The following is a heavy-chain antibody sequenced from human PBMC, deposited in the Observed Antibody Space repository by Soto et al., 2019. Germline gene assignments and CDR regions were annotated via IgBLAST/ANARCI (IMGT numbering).Heavy chain of an antibody. V-gene: IGHV3-53*04. J-gene: IGHJ2*01. CDR2: IYSGGST. CDR3: ARALTTVSYWYFDL. Sequence: EVQLVESGGGLVQPGGSLRLSCAASGFTVSSNYMSWVRQAPGKGLEWVSVIYSGGSTYYADSVKGRFTISRHNSKNTLYLQMNSLRADDTAVYYCARALTTVSYWYFDLWGRGTLVTVSS. CDR1: GFTVSSNY. D-gene: IGHD4-17*01.